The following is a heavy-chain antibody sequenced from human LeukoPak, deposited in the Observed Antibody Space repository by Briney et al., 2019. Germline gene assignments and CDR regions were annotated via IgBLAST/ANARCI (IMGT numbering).Heavy chain of an antibody. CDR1: GLTFSSYW. Sequence: PGGSLRLSCTASGLTFSSYWMSWVRQAPGKGLEWVANIRQDGGLKHYVDSVKGRFTISRDNAENSLYLQMNSLRAEDTAVYYCAREIVGAIKSYFDYWGQGTLVTASS. V-gene: IGHV3-7*01. CDR2: IRQDGGLK. D-gene: IGHD1-26*01. CDR3: AREIVGAIKSYFDY. J-gene: IGHJ4*02.